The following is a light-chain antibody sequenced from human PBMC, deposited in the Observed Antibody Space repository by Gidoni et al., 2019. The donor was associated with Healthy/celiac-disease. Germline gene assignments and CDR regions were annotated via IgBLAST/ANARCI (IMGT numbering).Light chain of an antibody. J-gene: IGKJ3*01. Sequence: DIVMTQSPLSLPVTPGEPASLSCRSSQSLLHSNGYNYLDWYLQKPGQSPQLLIYLGSNRASGVPDRFRGSGSGTDFTLKISRVEAEDVGVYYCMQALQTPLFTFGPGTKVDIK. CDR3: MQALQTPLFT. CDR1: QSLLHSNGYNY. CDR2: LGS. V-gene: IGKV2-28*01.